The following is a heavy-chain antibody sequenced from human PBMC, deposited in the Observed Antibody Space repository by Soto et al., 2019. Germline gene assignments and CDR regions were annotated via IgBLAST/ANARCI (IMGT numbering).Heavy chain of an antibody. CDR1: GGTFSRYA. CDR2: IYPSGGST. Sequence: SVKVSCKASGGTFSRYAISWARQAPGQGLEWMGIIYPSGGSTRNAQKFQGRVTMTRDTSTSTVYMELSSLRSEDTAVYYCARDVSGPVDYWGRGTLFTVSS. CDR3: ARDVSGPVDY. D-gene: IGHD3-10*01. J-gene: IGHJ4*02. V-gene: IGHV1-46*01.